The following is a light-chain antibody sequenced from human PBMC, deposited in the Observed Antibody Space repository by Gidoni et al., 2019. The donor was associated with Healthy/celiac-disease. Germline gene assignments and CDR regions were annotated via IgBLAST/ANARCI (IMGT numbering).Light chain of an antibody. V-gene: IGLV3-19*01. J-gene: IGLJ2*01. CDR1: SLRTYY. CDR2: GKH. Sequence: SSELTQDPAVSVALGQTVRITCQGDSLRTYYASWYQQKPGQAPEFVIYGKHNRPSGIPDRFSGSSSGNPASLPITGAQAEDEADYSCNSRDTSGNHVLFGGGTKLTVL. CDR3: NSRDTSGNHVL.